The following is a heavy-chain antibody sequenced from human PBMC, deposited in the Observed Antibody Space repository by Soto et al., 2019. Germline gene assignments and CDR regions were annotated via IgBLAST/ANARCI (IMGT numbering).Heavy chain of an antibody. Sequence: GSGPTLVNPTGTLTLTCTVSGFSLSNVRMGVSWIRQPPGKALEWLAHIFSNDEKSYSTSLKSSRTISKDTAKSQVVLTMPNLDPVDPATYYCARSTVTPYPGMDVWGQGTTVTVSS. CDR2: IFSNDEK. J-gene: IGHJ6*02. D-gene: IGHD4-17*01. CDR3: ARSTVTPYPGMDV. CDR1: GFSLSNVRMG. V-gene: IGHV2-26*01.